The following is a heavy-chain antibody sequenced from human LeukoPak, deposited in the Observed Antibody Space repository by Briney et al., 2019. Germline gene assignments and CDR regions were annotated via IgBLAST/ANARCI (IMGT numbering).Heavy chain of an antibody. V-gene: IGHV1-46*01. CDR3: ATGRDGYNSEHFQH. CDR1: GYTFTRYL. J-gene: IGHJ1*01. D-gene: IGHD5-24*01. CDR2: INPSGGST. Sequence: ASVKVSCKASGYTFTRYLMHWVRQAPGQGLEWMGIINPSGGSTNYPQKFQGRVTMTRDTSTSTVYMELSSLRSEDTAVYFCATGRDGYNSEHFQHWGQGTLVTVSS.